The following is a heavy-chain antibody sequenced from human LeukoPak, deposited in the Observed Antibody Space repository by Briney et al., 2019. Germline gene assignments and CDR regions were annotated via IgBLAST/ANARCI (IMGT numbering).Heavy chain of an antibody. V-gene: IGHV4-59*01. D-gene: IGHD3-10*02. CDR1: GGSISSYY. CDR2: IYYSGST. Sequence: SETLSLTCTVSGGSISSYYWSWIRQPPGKGLEWIGYIYYSGSTNYNPSLKSRVTISVDTSKNQFSLKLSSVTAADTAVYYCARVAPAAMLGFSQFDYWGQGTLVTVSS. J-gene: IGHJ4*02. CDR3: ARVAPAAMLGFSQFDY.